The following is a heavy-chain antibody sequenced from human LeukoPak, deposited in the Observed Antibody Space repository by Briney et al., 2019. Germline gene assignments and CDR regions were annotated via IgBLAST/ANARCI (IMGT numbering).Heavy chain of an antibody. CDR3: ARGSGYYTTGNFDY. J-gene: IGHJ4*02. Sequence: PSETLSLTCTVSGGSVSSGSYYWSWIRQPPGKGLEWIGYIYYSGSTNYNPSLKSRVTISVNTSKNQFSLKLSSVTAADTAVYYCARGSGYYTTGNFDYWGQGTLVTVSS. CDR1: GGSVSSGSYY. CDR2: IYYSGST. V-gene: IGHV4-61*01. D-gene: IGHD3-22*01.